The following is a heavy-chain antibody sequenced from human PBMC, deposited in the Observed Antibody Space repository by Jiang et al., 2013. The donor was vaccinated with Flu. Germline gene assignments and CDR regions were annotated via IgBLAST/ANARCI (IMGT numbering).Heavy chain of an antibody. CDR3: ARAMYDYGDYLPGDDY. D-gene: IGHD4-17*01. CDR2: ISAYNGNT. Sequence: GAEVKKPGASVKVSCKASGYTFTSYGISWVRQAPGQGLEWMGWISAYNGNTNYAQKLQGRVTMTTDTSTSTAYVELRSLRSDDTAVYYCARAMYDYGDYLPGDDYWGQGTLVTVSS. CDR1: GYTFTSYG. J-gene: IGHJ4*02. V-gene: IGHV1-18*04.